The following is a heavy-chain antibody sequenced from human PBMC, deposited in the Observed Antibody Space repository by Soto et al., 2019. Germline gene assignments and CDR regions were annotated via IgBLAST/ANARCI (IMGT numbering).Heavy chain of an antibody. CDR3: ARMASAGTLNWFDP. Sequence: GASVKVSCKASGYTFINFDISWVRQAAGQGLEWLGWMNPGSGKTGYTSKFQGRVAMTRDASTGTSHLELSSLTSDDTAVHYCARMASAGTLNWFDPWGQGTLVTVSS. CDR1: GYTFINFD. V-gene: IGHV1-8*02. D-gene: IGHD6-13*01. J-gene: IGHJ5*02. CDR2: MNPGSGKT.